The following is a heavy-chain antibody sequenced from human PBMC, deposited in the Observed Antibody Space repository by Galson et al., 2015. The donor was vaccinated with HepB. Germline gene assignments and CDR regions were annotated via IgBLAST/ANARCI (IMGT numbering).Heavy chain of an antibody. Sequence: SLRLSCAASGFTFSSYAMHWVRQAPGKGLEWVAVISYDGSNKYYADSVKGRFTISRDNSKNTLYLQMNNLRAEDTAVYYCTRAGELWTPYFDYWGQGTLVTVSS. V-gene: IGHV3-30-3*01. D-gene: IGHD5-18*01. CDR2: ISYDGSNK. CDR3: TRAGELWTPYFDY. J-gene: IGHJ4*02. CDR1: GFTFSSYA.